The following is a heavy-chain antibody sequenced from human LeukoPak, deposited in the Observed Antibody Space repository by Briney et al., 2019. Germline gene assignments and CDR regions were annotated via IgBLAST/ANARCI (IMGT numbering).Heavy chain of an antibody. Sequence: PSQTLSLTCTVSGGSISSGGYYWSWIRQHPGKGLEWIGEINHSGSTNYNPSLKSRVTISVDTSKNQFSLKLSSVTAADTAVYYCARGNPAGGDYSVYIRTFDPWGQGTLVTVSS. J-gene: IGHJ5*02. V-gene: IGHV4-31*03. D-gene: IGHD4-17*01. CDR1: GGSISSGGYY. CDR3: ARGNPAGGDYSVYIRTFDP. CDR2: INHSGST.